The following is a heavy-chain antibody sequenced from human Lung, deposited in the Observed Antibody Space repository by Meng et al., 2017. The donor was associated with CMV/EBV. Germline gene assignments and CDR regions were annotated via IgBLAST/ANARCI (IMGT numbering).Heavy chain of an antibody. CDR3: ASFPPPGKQWLVTDY. J-gene: IGHJ4*02. Sequence: QVPLQESGTGLVNPSGTLSLTCAVSGGSISSSNWWSCVRQPPGKGLEWIGEIYHSGSTNYNPSLKSRVTISVDKSKNQFSLKLSSVTAADTAVYYCASFPPPGKQWLVTDYWGQGTLVTVSS. V-gene: IGHV4-4*02. CDR1: GGSISSSNW. CDR2: IYHSGST. D-gene: IGHD6-19*01.